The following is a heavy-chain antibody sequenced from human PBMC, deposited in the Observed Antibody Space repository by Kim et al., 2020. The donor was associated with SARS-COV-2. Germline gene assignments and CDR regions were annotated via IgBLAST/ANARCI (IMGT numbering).Heavy chain of an antibody. CDR2: INAGNGNT. V-gene: IGHV1-3*01. CDR1: GYTFTSYA. CDR3: ARGRRVGATLVSWYYFDY. Sequence: ASVKVSCKASGYTFTSYAMHWVRQAPGQRLEWMGWINAGNGNTKYSQKFQGRVTITRDTSASTAYMELSSLRSEDTAVYYCARGRRVGATLVSWYYFDYWGQGTLVTVSS. J-gene: IGHJ4*02. D-gene: IGHD1-26*01.